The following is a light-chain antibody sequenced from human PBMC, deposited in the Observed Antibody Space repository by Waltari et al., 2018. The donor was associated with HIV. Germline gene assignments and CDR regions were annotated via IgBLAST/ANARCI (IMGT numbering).Light chain of an antibody. Sequence: QSVLTQPPSVSGAPGRRVTISCTGSSSNIGAGYDVHWYQQLPGTAPKLLIYGTTNRPSGVPDRFSGSKSGTSAALAITGLQAEDEADYYCQSYDSRLSGYVVFGGGTKLTVL. V-gene: IGLV1-40*01. CDR3: QSYDSRLSGYVV. CDR2: GTT. J-gene: IGLJ2*01. CDR1: SSNIGAGYD.